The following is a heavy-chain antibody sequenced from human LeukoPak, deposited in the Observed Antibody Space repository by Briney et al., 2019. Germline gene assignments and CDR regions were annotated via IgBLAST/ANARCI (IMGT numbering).Heavy chain of an antibody. V-gene: IGHV3-53*01. D-gene: IGHD2-8*02. Sequence: PGAFLRLSCAASGFTVSSNYMSWVRQAPGKGLEWGSVIYSGGSTYYADSVKGRFTISRGNSKNTLYLQMNSLRAEDTAVYYCARIISSWYNWFDPWGQGTLVTVSS. CDR3: ARIISSWYNWFDP. CDR1: GFTVSSNY. J-gene: IGHJ5*02. CDR2: IYSGGST.